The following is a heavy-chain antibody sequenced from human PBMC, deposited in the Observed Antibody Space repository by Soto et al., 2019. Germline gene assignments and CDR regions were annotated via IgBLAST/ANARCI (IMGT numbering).Heavy chain of an antibody. CDR1: GGSISSGDYY. V-gene: IGHV4-30-4*01. CDR2: IYYSGST. CDR3: ANYGGNTYFDY. J-gene: IGHJ4*02. Sequence: SETLSLTCTVSGGSISSGDYYWSWIRQPPGKGLEWIGYIYYSGSTYYNPSLKSRVTISVDTSKNQFSLKLSSVTAADTAVYYCANYGGNTYFDYWGQGTLVTVS. D-gene: IGHD4-17*01.